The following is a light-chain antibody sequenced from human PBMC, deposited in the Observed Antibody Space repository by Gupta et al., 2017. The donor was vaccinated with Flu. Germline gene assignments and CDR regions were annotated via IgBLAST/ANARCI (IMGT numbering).Light chain of an antibody. CDR1: TLPDQY. V-gene: IGLV3-25*02. Sequence: SYELTQPPSVSVSPGQTDRITCSGDTLPDQYAYWYQQKPGQAPVLIIYRDSERPSGIPERFSGSSSGTTVTLTISGVQAEDEAEYYCQSADSTCSYVVFGGGTKLTVL. CDR3: QSADSTCSYVV. J-gene: IGLJ2*01. CDR2: RDS.